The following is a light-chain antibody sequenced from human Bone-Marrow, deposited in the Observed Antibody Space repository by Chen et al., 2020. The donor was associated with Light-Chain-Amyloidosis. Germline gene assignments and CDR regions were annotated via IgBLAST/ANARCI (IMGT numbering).Light chain of an antibody. J-gene: IGLJ2*01. Sequence: SYVLTQPFSVSVSPGQTARISCSGYTLSKQYSYWYQQKACQVPEVVIYKDSERPSGVPQRFTCASSGTTVPLTISGVQAEDEADYYCQSVDMSGPYVVFGGGTKLTVL. V-gene: IGLV3-25*03. CDR1: TLSKQY. CDR2: KDS. CDR3: QSVDMSGPYVV.